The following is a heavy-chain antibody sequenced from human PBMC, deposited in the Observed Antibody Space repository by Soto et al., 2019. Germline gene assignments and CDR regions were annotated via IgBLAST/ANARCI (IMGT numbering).Heavy chain of an antibody. D-gene: IGHD2-21*02. V-gene: IGHV3-13*01. Sequence: EVQLVESGGGLVQPGGSLRLSCAASGFTFSSYDMHWVRQATGKGLEWVSAIGTAGDTYYPGSVKGRFTISRENAKNSLYLQMNSLRAGDTAVYYCAREWIECGDYWWFDPWGQGTLVTVSS. J-gene: IGHJ5*02. CDR3: AREWIECGDYWWFDP. CDR2: IGTAGDT. CDR1: GFTFSSYD.